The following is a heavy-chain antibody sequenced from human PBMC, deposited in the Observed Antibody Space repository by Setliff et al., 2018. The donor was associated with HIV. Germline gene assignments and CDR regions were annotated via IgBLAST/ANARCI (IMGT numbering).Heavy chain of an antibody. CDR1: GFSFRGYS. V-gene: IGHV3-23*01. CDR2: ISGSGGGT. D-gene: IGHD1-26*01. J-gene: IGHJ4*02. Sequence: GSLRLSCAASGFSFRGYSMNWVRQAPGKGLEWVAAISGSGGGTYYADSVKGRFTISRDNSKNTLYLQMNSLRVEDTAIYYCAKDPYSGTFTLYYFDYWGQGTLVTVSS. CDR3: AKDPYSGTFTLYYFDY.